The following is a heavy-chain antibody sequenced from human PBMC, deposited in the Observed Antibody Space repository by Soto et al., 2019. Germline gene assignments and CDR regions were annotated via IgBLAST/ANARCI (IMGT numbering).Heavy chain of an antibody. CDR3: AKTAEAVAGIVYDY. Sequence: GGSLRLSCAASGFTFNNYAMGWVRQSPGKGLEWVSGIGGSGGTTYSADSVKGRFTISRDNSKNTLYLQMTILRAEDTAVYYCAKTAEAVAGIVYDYWGQGTLVTVSS. CDR1: GFTFNNYA. D-gene: IGHD6-19*01. CDR2: IGGSGGTT. V-gene: IGHV3-23*01. J-gene: IGHJ4*02.